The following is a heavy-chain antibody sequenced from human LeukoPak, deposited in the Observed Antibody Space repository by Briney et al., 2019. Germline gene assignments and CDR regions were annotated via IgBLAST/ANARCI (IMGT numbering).Heavy chain of an antibody. V-gene: IGHV3-30*04. CDR1: GFTYSSYA. Sequence: PGGSLRLSCAASGFTYSSYAMHWVRQAPGKGLEWVAVISYDGSNKYYADSVKDRFTISRDNSKNTLYLQMNSLRAEDTAVYYCARDLGGGYFSSSYWGQGTLVTVSS. J-gene: IGHJ4*02. CDR2: ISYDGSNK. CDR3: ARDLGGGYFSSSY. D-gene: IGHD2-15*01.